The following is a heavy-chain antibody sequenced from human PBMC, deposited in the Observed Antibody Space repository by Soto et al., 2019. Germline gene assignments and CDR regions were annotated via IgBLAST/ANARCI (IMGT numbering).Heavy chain of an antibody. Sequence: SETLSLTCTVSGGSISSSSYYWGWIRQPPGKGLEWIGSIYYSGSTYYNPSLKSRVTISVDTSKNQFSLKLSSVTAADTAVYYCASYYTYYYGSGSLDWFDPWGQGTLVTVSS. D-gene: IGHD3-10*01. V-gene: IGHV4-39*07. J-gene: IGHJ5*02. CDR2: IYYSGST. CDR3: ASYYTYYYGSGSLDWFDP. CDR1: GGSISSSSYY.